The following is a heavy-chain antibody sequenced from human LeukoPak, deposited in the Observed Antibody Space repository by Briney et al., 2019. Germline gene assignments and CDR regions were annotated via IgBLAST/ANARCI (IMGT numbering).Heavy chain of an antibody. D-gene: IGHD1-26*01. J-gene: IGHJ4*02. CDR1: GFTCSSYA. V-gene: IGHV3-23*01. CDR2: ISDNGGTT. Sequence: GGSLRLSCAASGFTCSSYAMSWVRQAPGKGRERVSAISDNGGTTYYADSVKGRFTISRDNSKNTLYLQMNSLRAEDTAVYYCAKAIIVGAVHFDYWGQGTLVTVSS. CDR3: AKAIIVGAVHFDY.